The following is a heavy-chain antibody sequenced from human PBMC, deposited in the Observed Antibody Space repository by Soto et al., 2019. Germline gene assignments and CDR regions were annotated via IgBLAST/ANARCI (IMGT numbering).Heavy chain of an antibody. CDR3: ARDYMGESYRGYDPTIDAFDI. CDR2: ISSSSSYI. V-gene: IGHV3-21*01. CDR1: GFTFSSYS. J-gene: IGHJ3*02. D-gene: IGHD5-12*01. Sequence: EVQLVESGGGLVKPGGSLRLSCAASGFTFSSYSMNWVRQAPGKGLEWVSSISSSSSYIYYADSVKGRFTISRDNAKNALYRQLNSLRAEDTVVYYCARDYMGESYRGYDPTIDAFDIWGQGTMVTVSS.